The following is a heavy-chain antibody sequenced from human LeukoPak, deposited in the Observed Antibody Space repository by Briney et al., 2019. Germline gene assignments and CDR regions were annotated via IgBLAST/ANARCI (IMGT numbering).Heavy chain of an antibody. D-gene: IGHD5-18*01. V-gene: IGHV3-48*04. J-gene: IGHJ4*02. CDR1: GFTFSRFG. CDR2: ISSSSSSM. CDR3: ATEAVDTFTAESIFDY. Sequence: GGSLRLSCEASGFTFSRFGMNWVRQAPGKGLEWISFISSSSSSMYYADSVHGRFTVSRDNVKNSLFLQMSDLRADDTAVYYCATEAVDTFTAESIFDYWGQGSLVFVSS.